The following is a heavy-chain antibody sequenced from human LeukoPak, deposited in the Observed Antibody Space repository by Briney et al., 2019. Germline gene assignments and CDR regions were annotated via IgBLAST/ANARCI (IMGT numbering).Heavy chain of an antibody. V-gene: IGHV4-59*01. CDR2: IYYSGST. CDR3: ARGNGDYFDY. Sequence: SETLSLTCTVSGGSISSYYWSWIRQPPGKGLEWIGYIYYSGSTNYNPSLRSRVTISVDTSKNQFSLKLSSATAADTAVYYCARGNGDYFDYWGQGTLVTVSS. CDR1: GGSISSYY. D-gene: IGHD4-17*01. J-gene: IGHJ4*02.